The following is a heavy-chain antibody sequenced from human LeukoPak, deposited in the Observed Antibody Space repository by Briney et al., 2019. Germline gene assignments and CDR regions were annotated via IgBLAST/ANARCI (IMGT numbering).Heavy chain of an antibody. Sequence: GGSLRLSCAASGFTFSSYAVSWVRQAPGKGLEWVSAISGSGGSTYYADSVKGRFTISRDNSKNTLYLQMNSLRAEDTAVYYCAKDPSEQWLVRWTYYFDYWGQGTLVTVSS. CDR3: AKDPSEQWLVRWTYYFDY. CDR2: ISGSGGST. V-gene: IGHV3-23*01. D-gene: IGHD6-19*01. CDR1: GFTFSSYA. J-gene: IGHJ4*02.